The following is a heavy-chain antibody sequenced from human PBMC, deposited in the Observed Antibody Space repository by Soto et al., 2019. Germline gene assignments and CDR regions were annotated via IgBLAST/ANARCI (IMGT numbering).Heavy chain of an antibody. V-gene: IGHV1-3*01. Sequence: ASVKVSCKASGYTFTSYAMHWVRQAPGQRLEWMGWINAGNGNTKYSQKFQGRVTITRDTSASTAYMELSSLRSEDTAVYYCARDRGSSSGWSKWGFDYWGQGTLVTVSS. J-gene: IGHJ4*02. D-gene: IGHD6-19*01. CDR3: ARDRGSSSGWSKWGFDY. CDR1: GYTFTSYA. CDR2: INAGNGNT.